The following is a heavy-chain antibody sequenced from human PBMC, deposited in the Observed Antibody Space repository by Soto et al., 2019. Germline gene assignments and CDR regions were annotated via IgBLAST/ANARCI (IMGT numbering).Heavy chain of an antibody. Sequence: QVQLVQSGAEVKKPGSSVKVSCKASGGTFSNYAISWVRQAPGQGLEWVGGIIPIFGTTNFAQKFQGRVTITADESTTTAYMELSGLRSEDTAVYYCARDGGRDGYFGNWLDPWGQGTLVTFSS. D-gene: IGHD5-12*01. V-gene: IGHV1-69*12. J-gene: IGHJ5*02. CDR3: ARDGGRDGYFGNWLDP. CDR1: GGTFSNYA. CDR2: IIPIFGTT.